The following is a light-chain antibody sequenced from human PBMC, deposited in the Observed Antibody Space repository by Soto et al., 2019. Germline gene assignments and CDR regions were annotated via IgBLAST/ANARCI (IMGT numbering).Light chain of an antibody. Sequence: QSVLTQPPSASGTPGQRVTISCSGSNSNIGSNTVNWCQQLPGTAPKLLIYSNNQRPSGVPDRFSGSKSGTSASLAISGLQSEDEADYFCAAWDDSLNGFWVFGGGTKLTVL. CDR3: AAWDDSLNGFWV. V-gene: IGLV1-44*01. CDR2: SNN. CDR1: NSNIGSNT. J-gene: IGLJ3*02.